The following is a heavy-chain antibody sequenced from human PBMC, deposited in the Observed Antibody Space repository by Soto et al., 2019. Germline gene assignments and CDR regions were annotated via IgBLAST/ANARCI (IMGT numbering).Heavy chain of an antibody. CDR2: IYYSGST. J-gene: IGHJ4*02. Sequence: SSETLSLTCTVSGGSISSGGYYWSWIRQHPGRGLEWIGYIYYSGSTYYNPSLKSRVTISVDTSKNQFSLKLSSVTAADTAVYYCARDLYDSSGYIDYWGQGTLVTVSS. CDR3: ARDLYDSSGYIDY. V-gene: IGHV4-31*03. D-gene: IGHD3-22*01. CDR1: GGSISSGGYY.